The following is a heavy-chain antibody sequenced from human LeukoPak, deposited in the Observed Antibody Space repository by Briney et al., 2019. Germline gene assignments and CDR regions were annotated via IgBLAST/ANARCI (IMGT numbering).Heavy chain of an antibody. J-gene: IGHJ4*02. V-gene: IGHV3-23*01. Sequence: GGSLRLSCVASGFTFGSYGMSWVRQAPGKGLEWVSRITGSGYSTYSADSVKGRFTISRDNSKHMLHLQFNSLRAEDTAVYYCARGGGFYGSGSYSDYWGQGTLVTVSS. D-gene: IGHD3-10*01. CDR2: ITGSGYST. CDR3: ARGGGFYGSGSYSDY. CDR1: GFTFGSYG.